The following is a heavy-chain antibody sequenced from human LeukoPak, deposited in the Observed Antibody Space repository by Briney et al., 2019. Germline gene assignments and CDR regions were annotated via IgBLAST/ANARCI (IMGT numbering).Heavy chain of an antibody. D-gene: IGHD5-12*01. CDR3: ARDSRPGYGGAHDI. V-gene: IGHV3-7*03. CDR1: GFTFSSYW. J-gene: IGHJ3*02. CDR2: INKDGGEK. Sequence: PGGSLRLSCAASGFTFSSYWMSWVRQAPGKGLEWVANINKDGGEKYYVDSVKGRFTISRGNAKNSLYLQMNSLRADDTAVYYCARDSRPGYGGAHDIWGPGTMVTVSS.